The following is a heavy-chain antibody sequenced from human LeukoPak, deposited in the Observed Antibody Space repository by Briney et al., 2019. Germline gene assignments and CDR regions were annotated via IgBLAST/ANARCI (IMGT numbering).Heavy chain of an antibody. CDR2: ISSSSSYI. V-gene: IGHV3-21*01. J-gene: IGHJ1*01. CDR1: GFTFSSYS. Sequence: GGSLRLSCAASGFTFSSYSMNWVRQAPGKGPEWVSSISSSSSYIYYADSVKGRFTISRDNAKNSLYLQMNGLRAEDTAVYYCARALPDGRAEYFQHWGQGTLVTVSS. CDR3: ARALPDGRAEYFQH. D-gene: IGHD1-14*01.